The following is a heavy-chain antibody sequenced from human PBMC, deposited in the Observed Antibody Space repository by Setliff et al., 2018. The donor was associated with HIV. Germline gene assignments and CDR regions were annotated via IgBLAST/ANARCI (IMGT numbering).Heavy chain of an antibody. J-gene: IGHJ4*02. CDR3: AKDRGSGYYSPSDY. Sequence: GGSLRLSCAASGFTFSSYAMSWVRQAPGKGLEWVSAATGSGANTYYADSVKGRFTISRDNSKSTLYLQMNSLRAEDTAVYYCAKDRGSGYYSPSDYWGQGTLVTVSS. V-gene: IGHV3-23*01. CDR1: GFTFSSYA. CDR2: ATGSGANT. D-gene: IGHD3-22*01.